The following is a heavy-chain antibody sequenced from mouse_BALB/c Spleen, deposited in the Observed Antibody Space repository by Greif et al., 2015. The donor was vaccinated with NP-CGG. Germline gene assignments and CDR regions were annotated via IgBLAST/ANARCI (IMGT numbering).Heavy chain of an antibody. Sequence: QVQLQQSGPELVKPGASVKMSCKASGYTFTSYYIHWVKQRPGQGLEWIGWIYPGDGSTKYNEKFKGKTTLTADKSSSTAYMLLSSLTSEDSAIYFCARRPLRDWYFDVWGAGTTVTVSS. V-gene: IGHV1S56*01. CDR3: ARRPLRDWYFDV. CDR2: IYPGDGST. CDR1: GYTFTSYY. J-gene: IGHJ1*01.